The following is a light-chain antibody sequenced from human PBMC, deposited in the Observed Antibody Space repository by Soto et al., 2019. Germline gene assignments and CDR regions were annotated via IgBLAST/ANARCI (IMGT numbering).Light chain of an antibody. J-gene: IGKJ5*01. CDR2: GAS. V-gene: IGKV3-15*01. CDR1: QSVSSN. Sequence: EIVLTQSPATLCVSPLERRPLXWQASQSVSSNLAWYQQKPGQAPRLLIYGASTRATGIPARFSGSGSGTEFTLTISSLQSEDFAVYYCQQYNNWPPITFGQGTRLEIK. CDR3: QQYNNWPPIT.